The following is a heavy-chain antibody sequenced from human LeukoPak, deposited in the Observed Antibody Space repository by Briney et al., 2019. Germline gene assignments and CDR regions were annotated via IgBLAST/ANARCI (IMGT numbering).Heavy chain of an antibody. Sequence: SETLSLTCTVSGGSISSGSYYWRWIRQHPGRGLEWIGYIYYSGSTYYNPSLKSRVTISVDTSKNQFSLKLSSVTAADTAVYYCARDDGYSAFDYWGQGTLVTVSS. CDR3: ARDDGYSAFDY. J-gene: IGHJ4*02. CDR1: GGSISSGSYY. D-gene: IGHD5-24*01. CDR2: IYYSGST. V-gene: IGHV4-31*03.